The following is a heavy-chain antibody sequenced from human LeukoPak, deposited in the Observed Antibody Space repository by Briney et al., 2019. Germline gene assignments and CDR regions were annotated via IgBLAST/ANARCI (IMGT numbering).Heavy chain of an antibody. CDR1: GDSIRRSTHS. D-gene: IGHD2-2*01. CDR2: IYDSGAT. V-gene: IGHV4-39*06. Sequence: SETLSLTCTVSGDSIRRSTHSGGWIRQSPEKGLEWIGTIYDSGATYYNPSFQRRVTISVDTSKRQFHLKMQSVTAADTAVYYCTREPAPWGQGTLVIVSS. J-gene: IGHJ5*02. CDR3: TREPAP.